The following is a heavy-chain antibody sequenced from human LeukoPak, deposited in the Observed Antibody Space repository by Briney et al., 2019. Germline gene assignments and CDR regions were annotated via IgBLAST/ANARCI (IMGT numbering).Heavy chain of an antibody. V-gene: IGHV4-4*02. J-gene: IGHJ3*02. D-gene: IGHD3-10*01. CDR1: GASISSSHW. CDR3: VTERFGEFDAFDI. Sequence: SETLSLTCAVSGASISSSHWWSWVRQPPRKGLEWIGEIYHGGSTNCNPSLKGRVTISVDRSNNQFSLKLTSVTAADTAVYYCVTERFGEFDAFDIWGRGTMVTVSS. CDR2: IYHGGST.